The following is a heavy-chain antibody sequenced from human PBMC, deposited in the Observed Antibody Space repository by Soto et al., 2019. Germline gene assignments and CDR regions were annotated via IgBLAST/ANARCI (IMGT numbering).Heavy chain of an antibody. D-gene: IGHD6-19*01. V-gene: IGHV6-1*01. CDR3: ARGPPPGYSSGWGNYYYYYYMDV. CDR2: TYYRSKWYN. J-gene: IGHJ6*03. Sequence: PSQTLSLTCAISGDSVSSNSAAWSWIRQSPSRGLEWLGRTYYRSKWYNDYAVSVKSRITINPDTSKNQFSLQLNSVTPEDTAVYYCARGPPPGYSSGWGNYYYYYYMDVWGKGTTVTVSS. CDR1: GDSVSSNSAA.